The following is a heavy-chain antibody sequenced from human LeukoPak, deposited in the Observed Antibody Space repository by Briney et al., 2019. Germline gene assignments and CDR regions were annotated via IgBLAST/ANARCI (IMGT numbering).Heavy chain of an antibody. Sequence: GGSQRLSCAASGFTFSSYAMSWVRQAPGKGLEWVSGISGSGGSTNYADSVKGRFTIFRDNSKNTLNLQMNSLRAEDTAVYYCAELGITMIGGVWGKGTTVTISS. CDR1: GFTFSSYA. D-gene: IGHD3-10*02. CDR2: ISGSGGST. V-gene: IGHV3-23*01. J-gene: IGHJ6*04. CDR3: AELGITMIGGV.